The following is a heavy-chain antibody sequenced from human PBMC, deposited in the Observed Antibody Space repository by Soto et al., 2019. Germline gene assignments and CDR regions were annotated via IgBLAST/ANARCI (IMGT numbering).Heavy chain of an antibody. CDR2: IYFSGTT. Sequence: SETLSLTCTVSGDSISSTTYYWAWIRQPPGKGLEWIGNIYFSGTTSYNSSLKSRVTMSIETSKNQVSLKLNSVSAADTAFYYCARLRSGWYSGHNWFDPWGQGILVTAPQ. D-gene: IGHD6-19*01. V-gene: IGHV4-39*01. J-gene: IGHJ5*02. CDR3: ARLRSGWYSGHNWFDP. CDR1: GDSISSTTYY.